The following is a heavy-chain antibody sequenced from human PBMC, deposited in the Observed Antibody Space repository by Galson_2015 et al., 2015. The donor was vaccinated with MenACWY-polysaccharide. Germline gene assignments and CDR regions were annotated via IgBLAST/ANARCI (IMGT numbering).Heavy chain of an antibody. CDR1: GFTFSSYW. J-gene: IGHJ6*02. V-gene: IGHV3-7*01. Sequence: SLRLSCEASGFTFSSYWMTWVRQAPGKGLEWVANIKKDGSEKYYVDSVKGLFTISRDNSKNSLYLQMHSLRAEDTAVYSCAIGHYGIDVWGQGTTLTVSS. CDR3: AIGHYGIDV. CDR2: IKKDGSEK.